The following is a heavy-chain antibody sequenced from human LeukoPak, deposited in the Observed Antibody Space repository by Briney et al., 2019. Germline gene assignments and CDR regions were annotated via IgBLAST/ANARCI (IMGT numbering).Heavy chain of an antibody. CDR2: INPSGGST. CDR1: GYTFTSYY. D-gene: IGHD2-2*01. J-gene: IGHJ4*02. CDR3: ASSGPICSSTSCYAY. V-gene: IGHV1-46*01. Sequence: ASVNVSCKASGYTFTSYYMHWVRQAPGQGLEWMGIINPSGGSTSYAQKFQGRVTMTRDTSTSTVYMELSSLRSEDTAVYYCASSGPICSSTSCYAYWGQGTLVTVSS.